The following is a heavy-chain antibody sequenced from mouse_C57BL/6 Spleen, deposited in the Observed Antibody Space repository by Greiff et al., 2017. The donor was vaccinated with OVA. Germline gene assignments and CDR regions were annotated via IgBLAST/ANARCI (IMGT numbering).Heavy chain of an antibody. Sequence: VQLQESGAELVKPGASVKLSCKASGYTFTSYWMQWVKQRPGQGLEWIGEIDPSDSYTNYNQKFKGKATLTVDTSSSTAYMQLSSLTSEDSAVYYCARTYSNYYYFDYWGQGTTLTVSS. J-gene: IGHJ2*01. CDR1: GYTFTSYW. V-gene: IGHV1-50*01. CDR3: ARTYSNYYYFDY. D-gene: IGHD2-5*01. CDR2: IDPSDSYT.